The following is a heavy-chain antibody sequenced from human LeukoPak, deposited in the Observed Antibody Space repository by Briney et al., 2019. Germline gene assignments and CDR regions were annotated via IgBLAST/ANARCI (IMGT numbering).Heavy chain of an antibody. J-gene: IGHJ5*02. CDR2: IYYSGST. V-gene: IGHV4-39*07. CDR3: AREQSMVRGASWFDP. D-gene: IGHD3-10*01. CDR1: GGSISSSSYY. Sequence: SETLSLTCTVSGGSISSSSYYWGWIRQPPGKGLEWIGSIYYSGSTYYNPSLKSRVTISVDTSKNQFSLKLSSVTAADTAVYYCAREQSMVRGASWFDPWGQGTLVTVSP.